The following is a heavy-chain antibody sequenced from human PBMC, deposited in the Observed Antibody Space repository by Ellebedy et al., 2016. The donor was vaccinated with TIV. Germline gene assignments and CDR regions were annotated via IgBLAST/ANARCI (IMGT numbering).Heavy chain of an antibody. V-gene: IGHV3-23*01. CDR2: ISGSGGST. Sequence: GESLKISXAASGFTFSSYAMSWVRQAPGKGLEWVSAISGSGGSTYYADSVKGRFTISRDNSKNTLYLQMNSLRAEDTAVYYCAKDLRYCSGGSCYWGQGTLVTVSS. CDR1: GFTFSSYA. D-gene: IGHD2-15*01. CDR3: AKDLRYCSGGSCY. J-gene: IGHJ4*02.